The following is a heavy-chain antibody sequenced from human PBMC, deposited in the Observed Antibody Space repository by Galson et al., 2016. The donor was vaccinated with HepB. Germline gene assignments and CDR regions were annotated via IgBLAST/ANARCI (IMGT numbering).Heavy chain of an antibody. CDR1: GFTFSHFG. Sequence: SVKVSCKASGFTFSHFGITWVRQAPGQGLEWMGWISAYNSYTDYAQKFRGRVTMTTDTSASTAYMELRTLRSDDTAVYFCVRDRSRLKNFGVVIMGPSREPAYWGQGTLVAVSS. CDR3: VRDRSRLKNFGVVIMGPSREPAY. V-gene: IGHV1-18*04. CDR2: ISAYNSYT. D-gene: IGHD3-3*01. J-gene: IGHJ4*01.